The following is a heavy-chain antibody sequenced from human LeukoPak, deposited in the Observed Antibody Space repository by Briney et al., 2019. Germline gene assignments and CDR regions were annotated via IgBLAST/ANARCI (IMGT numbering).Heavy chain of an antibody. V-gene: IGHV1-2*02. Sequence: GASVKVSCKASGYTFTGYYMHWVRQAPGQGLEWMGWINPNSGGTNYAQKFQGRVTMTRDTSISTAYMELSRLRSDDTAVYYCARTEDSGSYTSVYFQHWGQGTLVTVSS. CDR1: GYTFTGYY. J-gene: IGHJ1*01. D-gene: IGHD1-26*01. CDR3: ARTEDSGSYTSVYFQH. CDR2: INPNSGGT.